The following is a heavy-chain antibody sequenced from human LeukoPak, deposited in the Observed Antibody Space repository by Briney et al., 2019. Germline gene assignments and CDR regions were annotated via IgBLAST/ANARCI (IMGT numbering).Heavy chain of an antibody. CDR2: VHLGNSDI. Sequence: LGESLKISYKASGHSFHNYWLGWVRQMPGKGLEWMGIVHLGNSDIQYSPSFQGQVTISVDTSITTAYLYWRSLKASDTAMYYCATRRYSGSPNYFDPWGQGTLVTVSS. CDR3: ATRRYSGSPNYFDP. V-gene: IGHV5-51*01. D-gene: IGHD1-26*01. J-gene: IGHJ5*02. CDR1: GHSFHNYW.